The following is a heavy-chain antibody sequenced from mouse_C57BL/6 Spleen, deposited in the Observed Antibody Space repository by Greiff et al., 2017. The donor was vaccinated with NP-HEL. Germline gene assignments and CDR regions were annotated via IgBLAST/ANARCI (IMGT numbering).Heavy chain of an antibody. CDR1: EYEFPSHD. Sequence: EVMLVESGGGLVQPGESLKLSCESNEYEFPSHDMSWVRKTPEKRLELVAAINSDGGSTYYPDTMERRFIISRDNTKKTLYLQMSSLRSEDTALYYCARHGGLRRSGYWYFDVWGTGTTVTVSS. D-gene: IGHD2-2*01. CDR2: INSDGGST. CDR3: ARHGGLRRSGYWYFDV. V-gene: IGHV5-2*01. J-gene: IGHJ1*03.